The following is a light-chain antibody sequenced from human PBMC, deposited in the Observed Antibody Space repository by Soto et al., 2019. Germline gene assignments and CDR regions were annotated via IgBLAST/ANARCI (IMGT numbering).Light chain of an antibody. V-gene: IGKV3-20*01. J-gene: IGKJ1*01. CDR2: GAS. CDR3: QQYGSLSWT. Sequence: EIVLTQSPGTLSLSPGERATLSCRASQNVDSNYLAWYQQKPGQAPRIIIFGASGRATGIPDRFSGSVSGTDFTLTISRLEPEDFAVYYCQQYGSLSWTFGQGTKVDIK. CDR1: QNVDSNY.